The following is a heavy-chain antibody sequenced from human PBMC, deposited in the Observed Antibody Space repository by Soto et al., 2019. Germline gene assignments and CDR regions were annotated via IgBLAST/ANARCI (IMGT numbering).Heavy chain of an antibody. CDR2: IYPDDSNT. J-gene: IGHJ6*03. CDR3: ARHGSTRWSGVNYYMDV. D-gene: IGHD3-3*01. Sequence: GESLKISCKGSGYSFTSYWIAWVRQMPGKGLEWMGIIYPDDSNTRYNPSFQGQVTISADKSISTAYLQWSSLKASDTAMYYCARHGSTRWSGVNYYMDVWGKGTTVTVSS. CDR1: GYSFTSYW. V-gene: IGHV5-51*01.